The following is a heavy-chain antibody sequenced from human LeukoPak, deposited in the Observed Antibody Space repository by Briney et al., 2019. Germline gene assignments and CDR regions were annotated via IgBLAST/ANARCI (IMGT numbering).Heavy chain of an antibody. V-gene: IGHV3-74*01. J-gene: IGHJ6*03. Sequence: GGSLRLSCAASGFTFSSYWMHWVRQAPGKGLVWVSRINGDGNTASYADSLEGRFTTSRDNAKNTVYLQMNNLRAEDTAVNYCAKHWSYCSTTSCFFTYYYYYMDVCGKGTTVSVSS. CDR1: GFTFSSYW. CDR3: AKHWSYCSTTSCFFTYYYYYMDV. CDR2: INGDGNTA. D-gene: IGHD2-2*01.